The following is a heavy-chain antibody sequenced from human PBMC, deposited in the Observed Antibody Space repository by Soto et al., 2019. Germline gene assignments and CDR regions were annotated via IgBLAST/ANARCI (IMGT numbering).Heavy chain of an antibody. Sequence: PGGSLRLSCAASGFTFSSYSMNWVRQAPGKGLEWVSSISSSSSYIYYADSVKGRFTISRDNAKNSLYLQMNSLRAEDTAVYYCARDPPLAWWPDAFDIWGQGTRVTVS. V-gene: IGHV3-21*01. J-gene: IGHJ3*02. CDR1: GFTFSSYS. CDR2: ISSSSSYI. CDR3: ARDPPLAWWPDAFDI. D-gene: IGHD2-8*02.